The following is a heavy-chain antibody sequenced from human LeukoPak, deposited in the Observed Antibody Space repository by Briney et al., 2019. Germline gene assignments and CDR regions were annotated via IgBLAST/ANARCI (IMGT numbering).Heavy chain of an antibody. CDR1: GYTFTAYY. J-gene: IGHJ3*02. CDR3: AIEFYGDYAFDI. Sequence: GASVKVSCKASGYTFTAYYMHWERQAPGQGLEWMGWINPDSGGTNYAQKFQDRVTMTRDTSITTAYMDLSRLTSDDTAVYYCAIEFYGDYAFDIWGQGTMIIVSS. CDR2: INPDSGGT. V-gene: IGHV1-2*02. D-gene: IGHD4-17*01.